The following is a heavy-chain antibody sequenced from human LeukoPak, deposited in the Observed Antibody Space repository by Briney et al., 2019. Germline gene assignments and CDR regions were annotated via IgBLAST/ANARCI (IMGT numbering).Heavy chain of an antibody. CDR1: GYSISSGYY. CDR3: ARDHQPPPGAFDI. J-gene: IGHJ3*02. V-gene: IGHV4-38-2*02. Sequence: SETLSLTCAVSGYSISSGYYWGWIRQPPGKGLEWIGSIYHSGSTYYNPSLKSRVTISVDTSKNQFSLKLSSVTAADTAVYYCARDHQPPPGAFDIWGQGTMVTVSS. CDR2: IYHSGST. D-gene: IGHD2-2*01.